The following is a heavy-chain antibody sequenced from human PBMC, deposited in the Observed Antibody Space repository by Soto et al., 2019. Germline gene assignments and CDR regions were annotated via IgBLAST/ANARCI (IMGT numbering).Heavy chain of an antibody. Sequence: QVQLVQSGAEVKKPGASVKVSCKASGYTFTSYGISWVRQAPGQGLEWMGWISAYNGNTNYAQKLQGRVTMTPDPSTSTAYRELRSLRSDDTAVYYCAREEYDFWSGYRIDPWGQGTLVTVSS. J-gene: IGHJ5*02. D-gene: IGHD3-3*01. V-gene: IGHV1-18*04. CDR3: AREEYDFWSGYRIDP. CDR2: ISAYNGNT. CDR1: GYTFTSYG.